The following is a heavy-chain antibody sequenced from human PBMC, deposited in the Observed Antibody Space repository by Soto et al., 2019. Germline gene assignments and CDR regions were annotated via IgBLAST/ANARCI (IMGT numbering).Heavy chain of an antibody. D-gene: IGHD3-10*01. Sequence: QVQLVESGGGVVQPGSSLRLSCAASGFSFKNYAFHWVRQAPGKGLQWVALISHNDEPRIFYADSVQGRFTISRDNFKNPVYLQMNSLRDEDTAVYHCVRGVRAETYYNAFDYWGQGTQVTVSS. CDR1: GFSFKNYA. CDR2: ISHNDEPRI. J-gene: IGHJ4*01. CDR3: VRGVRAETYYNAFDY. V-gene: IGHV3-30*01.